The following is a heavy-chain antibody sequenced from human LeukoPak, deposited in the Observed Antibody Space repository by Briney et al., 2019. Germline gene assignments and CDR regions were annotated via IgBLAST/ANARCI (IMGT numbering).Heavy chain of an antibody. CDR3: ARDRGFGYYGMDV. CDR1: GYTFTSYY. Sequence: ASVKVSCKASGYTFTSYYMHLVRQAPGQGLEWMGIINPSGGSTSYAQKFQGRVTMTRDTSTSTVYMELSSLRSEDTAVYYCARDRGFGYYGMDVWGKGTTVTVSS. D-gene: IGHD3-10*01. J-gene: IGHJ6*04. V-gene: IGHV1-46*01. CDR2: INPSGGST.